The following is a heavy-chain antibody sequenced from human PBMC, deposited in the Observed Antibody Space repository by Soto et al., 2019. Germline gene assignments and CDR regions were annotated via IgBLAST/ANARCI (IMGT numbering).Heavy chain of an antibody. D-gene: IGHD3-22*01. CDR2: IYHSGST. CDR3: ARGSSGYYDY. V-gene: IGHV4-30-2*01. J-gene: IGHJ4*02. Sequence: SETLSLTCAVSGGSFSSDVYSWSWIRQPPGKGLEWIGYIYHSGSTYYNPSLKSRVTIAVDRSKNQFSLKLSSVTAADAAVYYCARGSSGYYDYWGQGTLVTVSS. CDR1: GGSFSSDVYS.